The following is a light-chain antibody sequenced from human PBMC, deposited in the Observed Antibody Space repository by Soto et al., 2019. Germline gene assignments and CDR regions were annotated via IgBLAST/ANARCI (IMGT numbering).Light chain of an antibody. J-gene: IGKJ5*01. CDR3: QQYGRSPPGIT. V-gene: IGKV3-20*01. CDR1: QSVSSSY. CDR2: GAS. Sequence: EIVLTQSPGTLSLSPGERATLSCRASQSVSSSYLACYQRKPGQAPGLLTYGASSRATGIPDRFSGSGSGTDFTLTISRLEPEDFAVYYCQQYGRSPPGITFGQGTRLEMK.